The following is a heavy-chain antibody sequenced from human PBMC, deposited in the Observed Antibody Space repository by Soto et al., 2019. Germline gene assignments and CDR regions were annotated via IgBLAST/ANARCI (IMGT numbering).Heavy chain of an antibody. J-gene: IGHJ4*02. V-gene: IGHV3-23*01. Sequence: GGSLRLSCAASGFTFSSYAMSWVRQAPGKGLEWVSLISDGGVTTYCADSVKGRFTISRDNSKNTLFLQMNSLSAEDTAVYYCAKRLSNDYWGQGTLVTVPQ. CDR2: ISDGGVTT. CDR1: GFTFSSYA. CDR3: AKRLSNDY.